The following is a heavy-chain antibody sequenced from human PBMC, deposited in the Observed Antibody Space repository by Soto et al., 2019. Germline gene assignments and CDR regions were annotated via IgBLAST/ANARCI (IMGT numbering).Heavy chain of an antibody. J-gene: IGHJ6*02. V-gene: IGHV1-69*13. CDR2: IIPMFGTT. CDR1: GGTFTGNP. D-gene: IGHD6-6*01. CDR3: ARENSIASLSYYYGMEV. Sequence: SVKVSCKASGGTFTGNPISWVRQAPGRGLEWMGGIIPMFGTTNYAQKFQGRVTITADEPTTTAYMELNSLRSEDTAVYYCARENSIASLSYYYGMEVWGQGTTVTVSS.